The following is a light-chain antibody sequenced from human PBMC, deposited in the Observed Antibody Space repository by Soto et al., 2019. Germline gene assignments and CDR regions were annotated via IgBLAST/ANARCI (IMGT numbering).Light chain of an antibody. V-gene: IGKV3-20*01. CDR3: QQFVSSRHI. CDR2: GAS. Sequence: EIVLTQSPDTLSLSPGETATLSCRASQSVSASFLSWYQQKPGQAPRLVMYGASNRATGVPDTFIGSGSGTDFTLTVRRLEPEDFGVYYCQQFVSSRHIFGQGTKLEIK. J-gene: IGKJ2*01. CDR1: QSVSASF.